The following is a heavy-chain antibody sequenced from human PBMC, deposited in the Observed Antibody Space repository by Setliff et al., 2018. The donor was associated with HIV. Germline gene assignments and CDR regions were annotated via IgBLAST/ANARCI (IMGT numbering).Heavy chain of an antibody. CDR3: VTGEGLRF. CDR2: VDPEDDKT. D-gene: IGHD2-15*01. J-gene: IGHJ4*02. Sequence: ASVKVSCKASGYTFTGYYMHWVRQAPGQGLEWMGRVDPEDDKTIYAEKFQGRVTMTTATSSDTAYLYLSSLRSVDTAVYYCVTGEGLRFWGQGTLVTVSS. V-gene: IGHV1-69-2*01. CDR1: GYTFTGYY.